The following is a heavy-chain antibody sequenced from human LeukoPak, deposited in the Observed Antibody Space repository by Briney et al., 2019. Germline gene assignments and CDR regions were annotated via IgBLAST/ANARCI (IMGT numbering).Heavy chain of an antibody. D-gene: IGHD3-3*01. CDR2: INHSGST. CDR1: GGSFSGYY. V-gene: IGHV4-34*01. J-gene: IGHJ5*02. Sequence: PSETLSLTCAVYGGSFSGYYWSWIRQPPGKGLEWIGEINHSGSTNYNPSLKSRVTISVDTSKNQFSLKLSSVTAADTAVHYCARDVGSGYDFWSGYRSRGFDPWGQGTLVTVSS. CDR3: ARDVGSGYDFWSGYRSRGFDP.